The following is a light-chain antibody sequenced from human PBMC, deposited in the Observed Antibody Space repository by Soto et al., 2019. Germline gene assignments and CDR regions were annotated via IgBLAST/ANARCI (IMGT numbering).Light chain of an antibody. V-gene: IGKV1-5*01. J-gene: IGKJ5*01. CDR1: QTISRW. CDR3: HSRA. Sequence: DLPLTQTPSALAPPVRQEVTITCRASQTISRWLAWHQQKPGRAPKLLIYDASTLESGVPSRFSGSGSETEFTLTISRLQPDDFATYFCHSRAFGQGTRLETK. CDR2: DAS.